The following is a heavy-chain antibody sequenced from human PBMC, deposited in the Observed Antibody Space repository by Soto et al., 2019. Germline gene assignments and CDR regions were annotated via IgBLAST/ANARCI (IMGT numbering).Heavy chain of an antibody. Sequence: QVQLVESGGGVVQPGRSLRLSCAASGFTFSSYGMHWVRQAPGKGLEWVAVISYDGSNKYYADSVKGRFTISRDNSKNTLYLQMNSLRAEDTAVYYCAKAPEMATINGAFDIWGQGTMVTVSS. J-gene: IGHJ3*02. V-gene: IGHV3-30*18. CDR1: GFTFSSYG. CDR2: ISYDGSNK. D-gene: IGHD5-12*01. CDR3: AKAPEMATINGAFDI.